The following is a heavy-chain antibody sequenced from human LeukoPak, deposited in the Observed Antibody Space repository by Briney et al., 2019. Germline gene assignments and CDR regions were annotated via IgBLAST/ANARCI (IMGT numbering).Heavy chain of an antibody. CDR1: GGSITNGGYY. J-gene: IGHJ4*02. CDR2: IYTTGST. V-gene: IGHV4-61*02. CDR3: ARDFKDGSGSFAFDY. D-gene: IGHD3-10*01. Sequence: PSETLSLTCTVSGGSITNGGYYWSWIRQPAGKGLEWIGRIYTTGSTNYNPSLKSRVTISLDTSKNQFSLKLSSVTAADTAVYYCARDFKDGSGSFAFDYWGQGTLVTVSS.